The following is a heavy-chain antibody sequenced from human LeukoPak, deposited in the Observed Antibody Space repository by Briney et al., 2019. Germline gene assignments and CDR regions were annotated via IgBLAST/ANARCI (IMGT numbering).Heavy chain of an antibody. CDR1: GFTFSDYY. CDR2: ISSSGSTI. Sequence: GGSLRLSCAASGFTFSDYYMSWLRQAPGKGLEWVSYISSSGSTIYYADSVKGRFTISRDNAKNSLYLQMNSLRAEDTAVYYCARGPVDSLNWFAPWGQGTLVTVSS. D-gene: IGHD5-12*01. CDR3: ARGPVDSLNWFAP. J-gene: IGHJ5*02. V-gene: IGHV3-11*01.